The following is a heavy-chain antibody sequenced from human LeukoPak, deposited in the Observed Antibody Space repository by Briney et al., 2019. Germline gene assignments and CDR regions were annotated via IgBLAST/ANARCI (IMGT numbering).Heavy chain of an antibody. Sequence: GGSLRLSCAASGFTVSSNYVSWVRQAPGKGLEWVSAISGSGGSTYYADSVKGRFTISRDNSKNTLYLQMNSLRAEDTAVYYCAKDHLRAVAGTYDYWGQGTLVTVSS. CDR3: AKDHLRAVAGTYDY. J-gene: IGHJ4*02. CDR1: GFTVSSNY. CDR2: ISGSGGST. V-gene: IGHV3-23*01. D-gene: IGHD6-19*01.